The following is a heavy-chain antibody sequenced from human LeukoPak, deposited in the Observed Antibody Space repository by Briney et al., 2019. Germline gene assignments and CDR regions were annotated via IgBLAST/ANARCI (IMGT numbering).Heavy chain of an antibody. CDR3: AKGFSSSTSSGMDA. CDR1: GFTFDDYA. D-gene: IGHD2-2*01. CDR2: ISWNSGSI. J-gene: IGHJ6*02. Sequence: PGRSLRLSCAASGFTFDDYAMHWVRHAPGKGLEWVSGISWNSGSIGYADSVKGRFTISRDNAKNSLYLQMNSLRAEDTALYYCAKGFSSSTSSGMDAWGQGTTVTVSS. V-gene: IGHV3-9*01.